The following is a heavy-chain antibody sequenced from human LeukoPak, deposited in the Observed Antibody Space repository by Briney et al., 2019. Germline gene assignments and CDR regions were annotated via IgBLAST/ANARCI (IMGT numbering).Heavy chain of an antibody. CDR2: INPNSGGT. CDR1: GYTFTGYY. J-gene: IGHJ4*02. V-gene: IGHV1-2*02. CDR3: ARETADSCSSTSCYIGY. D-gene: IGHD2-2*01. Sequence: ASVKVSCMASGYTFTGYYMHWVRQAPGQGLAWMGWINPNSGGTNYAQKFQGRVTMTRDTSISTAYMELSRLRSDDTAVYYCARETADSCSSTSCYIGYWGQGTLVTVSS.